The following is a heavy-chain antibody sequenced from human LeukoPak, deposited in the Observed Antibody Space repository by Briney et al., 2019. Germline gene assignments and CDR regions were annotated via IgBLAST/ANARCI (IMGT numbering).Heavy chain of an antibody. CDR1: GFTFSSYG. J-gene: IGHJ4*02. Sequence: GGSLRLSCAASGFTFSSYGMHWVRQAPGKGLEWVAVISYDGSNKYYADSVKGRFTISRDNSKNTLYPQMNSLRAEDTAVYYCAKDLDYDTIGAFDYWGQGTLVTVSS. CDR2: ISYDGSNK. CDR3: AKDLDYDTIGAFDY. V-gene: IGHV3-30*18. D-gene: IGHD3-22*01.